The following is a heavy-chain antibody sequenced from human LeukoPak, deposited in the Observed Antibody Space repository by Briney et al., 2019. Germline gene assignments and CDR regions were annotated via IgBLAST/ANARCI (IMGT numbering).Heavy chain of an antibody. CDR1: GFTVSSNY. D-gene: IGHD3/OR15-3a*01. CDR2: IYSGGST. CDR3: ARDSRGPYYYYYGMDV. J-gene: IGHJ6*02. Sequence: PGGSLRLSCAASGFTVSSNYMSWVRQAPGKGLEWVSVIYSGGSTYYADSVKGRFTISRDNSKNTLYLQMNSLRAEDTAVYYCARDSRGPYYYYYGMDVWGQGTTVTVSS. V-gene: IGHV3-53*01.